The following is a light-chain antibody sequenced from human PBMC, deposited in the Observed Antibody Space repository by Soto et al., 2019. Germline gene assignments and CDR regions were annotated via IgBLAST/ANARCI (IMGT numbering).Light chain of an antibody. CDR3: QQYNTCLWT. V-gene: IGKV3-15*01. Sequence: EVVMTQSPATLSVSPGERVTLSCRASQSINAHLAWYQQKPGQAPRLLIHGASTRATGIPARFSGSGFGTELTLTISCLQSQAFSVYYCQQYNTCLWTFGQGSNVEIQ. CDR1: QSINAH. J-gene: IGKJ1*01. CDR2: GAS.